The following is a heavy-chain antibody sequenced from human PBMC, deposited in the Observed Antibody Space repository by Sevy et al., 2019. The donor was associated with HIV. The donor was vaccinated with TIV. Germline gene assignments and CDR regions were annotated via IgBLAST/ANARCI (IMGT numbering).Heavy chain of an antibody. CDR1: GYSISSGYY. Sequence: SETLSLTCAVSGYSISSGYYWGWIQQPPGKGLEWIGSLYHSGSTYYNPSLKSRVTISVDTSKNQFSLKLSSVTAADTAVYYCARDRYSSSWDFDYWGQGTLVTVSS. J-gene: IGHJ4*02. CDR3: ARDRYSSSWDFDY. V-gene: IGHV4-38-2*02. D-gene: IGHD6-13*01. CDR2: LYHSGST.